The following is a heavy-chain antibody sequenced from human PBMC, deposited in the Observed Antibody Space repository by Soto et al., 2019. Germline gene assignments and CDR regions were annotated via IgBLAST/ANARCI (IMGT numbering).Heavy chain of an antibody. D-gene: IGHD2-15*01. J-gene: IGHJ6*03. CDR2: INHSGST. Sequence: QVQLQQWGAGLLKPSETLSLTCAVYGGSFSGYYWSWIRQPPGKGLEWIGEINHSGSTNYNPSLTSRVTISVDTSKNQFSLQLSSVTAADTAVYYCARGMSRVVAASGLDYYYYYYMDVWGKGTTVTVSS. CDR3: ARGMSRVVAASGLDYYYYYYMDV. V-gene: IGHV4-34*01. CDR1: GGSFSGYY.